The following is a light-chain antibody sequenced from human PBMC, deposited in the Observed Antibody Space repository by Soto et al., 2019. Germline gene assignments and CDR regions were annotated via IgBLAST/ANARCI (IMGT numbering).Light chain of an antibody. CDR3: QQYNNWPLT. Sequence: EIVLTQSPGTLSLSPGERATLSCRASQTVSSRFLAWYQQKPGQAPRLLIYGASTRATDIPARFSGSGSGTEFTLTISRLQSEDFAVYHCQQYNNWPLTFGQGTKVDNK. J-gene: IGKJ1*01. CDR2: GAS. CDR1: QTVSSRF. V-gene: IGKV3-15*01.